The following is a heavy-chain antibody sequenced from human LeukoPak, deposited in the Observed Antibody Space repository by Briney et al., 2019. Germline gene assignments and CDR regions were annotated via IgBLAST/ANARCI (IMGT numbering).Heavy chain of an antibody. Sequence: SETLSLTCTVSGGSISSSSYYWGWIRQPPGKGLEWIGSIYYSRSTYYNPSLKSRVTISVDTSKNQFSLKLSSVTAADTAVYYCARQYCSGGSCYPNNWFDPWGQGTLVTVSS. D-gene: IGHD2-15*01. CDR3: ARQYCSGGSCYPNNWFDP. CDR2: IYYSRST. CDR1: GGSISSSSYY. V-gene: IGHV4-39*01. J-gene: IGHJ5*02.